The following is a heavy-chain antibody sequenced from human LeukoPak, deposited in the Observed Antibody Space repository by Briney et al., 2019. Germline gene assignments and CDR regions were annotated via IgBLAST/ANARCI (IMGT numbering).Heavy chain of an antibody. D-gene: IGHD6-13*01. J-gene: IGHJ4*02. CDR2: IKRDGSEK. Sequence: GGSLRLSCTDSTLTLSNYWMSWVRQAPGKGLEWVANIKRDGSEKYHVDSVKGQFTISRDNAKNSLHLQMNSLRAEDTAVYYCASRAGYTGSWSAFDYWGQGTLVTVSS. CDR3: ASRAGYTGSWSAFDY. CDR1: TLTLSNYW. V-gene: IGHV3-7*05.